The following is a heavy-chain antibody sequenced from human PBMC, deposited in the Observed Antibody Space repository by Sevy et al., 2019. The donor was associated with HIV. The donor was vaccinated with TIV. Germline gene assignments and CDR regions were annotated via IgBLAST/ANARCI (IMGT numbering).Heavy chain of an antibody. V-gene: IGHV1-46*03. CDR2: IDPTGDST. J-gene: IGHJ5*02. Sequence: ASVKVSCQASGYTSTSYDIHWVRQAPGQGLEWMGRIDPTGDSTNYAQKFQGRVTMTRDTSTSTVYMELSSLRSEDTAFSYCAKGSLRSTFGGGTWFDPWGQGTLVTVSS. D-gene: IGHD3-16*01. CDR1: GYTSTSYD. CDR3: AKGSLRSTFGGGTWFDP.